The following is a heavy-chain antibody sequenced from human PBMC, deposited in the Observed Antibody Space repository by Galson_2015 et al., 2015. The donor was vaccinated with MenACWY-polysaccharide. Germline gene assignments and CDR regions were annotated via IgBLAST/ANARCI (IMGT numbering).Heavy chain of an antibody. J-gene: IGHJ4*02. CDR2: INQDGSEK. D-gene: IGHD6-13*01. V-gene: IGHV3-7*03. CDR3: ARTAVAHRGLDQ. Sequence: SLRLSCAASGFTLSKHWVSWVRQAPGKGLEWVAHINQDGSEKNYVDSVRGRFTTSRDNTKNSLYLQMNNMGAEDTAVYHCARTAVAHRGLDQWGQGTLVTVSS. CDR1: GFTLSKHW.